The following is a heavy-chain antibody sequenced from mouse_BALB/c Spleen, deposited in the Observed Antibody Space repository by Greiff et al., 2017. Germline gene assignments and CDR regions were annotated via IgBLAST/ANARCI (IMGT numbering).Heavy chain of an antibody. J-gene: IGHJ3*01. CDR3: AKGLRRGVAY. D-gene: IGHD2-4*01. CDR2: IDPANGNT. CDR1: GFNIKDTY. V-gene: IGHV14-3*02. Sequence: VQLKESGAELVKPGASVKLSCTASGFNIKDTYMHWVKQRPEQGLEWIGRIDPANGNTKYDPKFQGKATITADTSSNTAYLQLSSLTSEDTAVYYCAKGLRRGVAYWGQGTLVTVSA.